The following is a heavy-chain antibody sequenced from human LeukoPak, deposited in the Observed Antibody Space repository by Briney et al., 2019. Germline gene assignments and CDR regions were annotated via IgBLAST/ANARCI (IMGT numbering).Heavy chain of an antibody. Sequence: PGGSLRLSCSASGFTFRSYAMGWVRQAPGKGLEYVSAISYNGGSTYYVDSVKGRFTISRENSKNTLYLQVSSLRAEDTAVYYCVNNWNCDYWGQGTLVIVSS. D-gene: IGHD1-1*01. CDR3: VNNWNCDY. CDR2: ISYNGGST. CDR1: GFTFRSYA. J-gene: IGHJ4*02. V-gene: IGHV3-64D*06.